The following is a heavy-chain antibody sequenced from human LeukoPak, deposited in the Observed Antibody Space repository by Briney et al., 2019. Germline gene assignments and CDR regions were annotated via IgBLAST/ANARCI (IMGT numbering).Heavy chain of an antibody. CDR2: INPNSGGT. J-gene: IGHJ5*02. V-gene: IGHV1-2*02. Sequence: GASVTVSFTASGYTFTGYYMHWVRQAPGQGLEWMGWINPNSGGTNYAQKFQGRVTMTRDTSISTAYMELSRLRSDDTAVYHCARDSNRNYYDSSGYPWLNWFDPWGQGTLVTVSS. CDR3: ARDSNRNYYDSSGYPWLNWFDP. D-gene: IGHD3-22*01. CDR1: GYTFTGYY.